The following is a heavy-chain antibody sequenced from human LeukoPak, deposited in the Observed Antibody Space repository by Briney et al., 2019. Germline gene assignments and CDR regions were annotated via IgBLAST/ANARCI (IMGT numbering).Heavy chain of an antibody. J-gene: IGHJ3*02. CDR3: ARPYYYDSSGYYWYAFDI. V-gene: IGHV5-51*01. Sequence: GESLKIPCKGSGYSFTSYWIGWVRQMPGKGLEWMGIIYPGDSDTRYSPSFQGQVTISADKSISTAYLQWSSLKASDTAMYYCARPYYYDSSGYYWYAFDIWGQGTMVTVSS. CDR2: IYPGDSDT. CDR1: GYSFTSYW. D-gene: IGHD3-22*01.